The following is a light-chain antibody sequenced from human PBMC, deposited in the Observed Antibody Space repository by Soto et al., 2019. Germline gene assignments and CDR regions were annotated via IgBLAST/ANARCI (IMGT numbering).Light chain of an antibody. V-gene: IGKV1-27*01. J-gene: IGKJ5*01. CDR1: QDISVY. Sequence: DIQMTQSPASLSASVGDRVTITCRASQDISVYLAWYQQKPGKVPKLLIFSASTLQSGDPSRFSGSGSGTDFTLTISSLQPEDGATYYCQKFNTAPLTFGQGTRLEIK. CDR2: SAS. CDR3: QKFNTAPLT.